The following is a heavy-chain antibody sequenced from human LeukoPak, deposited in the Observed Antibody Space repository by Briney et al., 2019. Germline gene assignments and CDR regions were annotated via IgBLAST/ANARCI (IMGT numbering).Heavy chain of an antibody. Sequence: GASVKVSCKASGYTFTSYDINWVRQATGQGLEWMGWMNPNSGNTGYAQKFQGRVTMTRNTSISTAYMELSSLRSEDTAVYYCARGRYCSSTSCHFNWFDPWGQGTLVTVSS. J-gene: IGHJ5*02. CDR2: MNPNSGNT. CDR1: GYTFTSYD. CDR3: ARGRYCSSTSCHFNWFDP. V-gene: IGHV1-8*01. D-gene: IGHD2-2*01.